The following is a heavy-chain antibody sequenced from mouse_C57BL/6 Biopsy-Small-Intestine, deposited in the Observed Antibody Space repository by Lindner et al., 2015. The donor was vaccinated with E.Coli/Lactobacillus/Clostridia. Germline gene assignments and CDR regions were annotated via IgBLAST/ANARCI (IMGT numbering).Heavy chain of an antibody. V-gene: IGHV1-81*01. D-gene: IGHD1-1*01. CDR2: IIPIFGTA. J-gene: IGHJ1*01. CDR3: ARAYRGYSSGWYYYYGMDV. CDR1: GGTFSSYA. Sequence: SVKVSCKASGGTFSSYAISWVRQAPGQGLEWMGGIIPIFGTANYAQKFQGRVTITADESTSTAHMELSSLRSEDTAVYYCARAYRGYSSGWYYYYGMDVWGQGPRSPSPQ.